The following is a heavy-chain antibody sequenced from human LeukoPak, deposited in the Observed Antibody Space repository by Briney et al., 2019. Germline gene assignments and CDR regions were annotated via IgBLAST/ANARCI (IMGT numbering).Heavy chain of an antibody. CDR1: GYSFSDYY. D-gene: IGHD5-12*01. J-gene: IGHJ4*02. CDR2: INPDTGDT. Sequence: ASVKVSCKSSGYSFSDYYMHRVRQAPGQGLEWMGWINPDTGDTNFAQRFQGRVTMTRDTSINTAYMDLSSLTSDDTAVYYCAFLARTGARDWGQGTLVTVSS. CDR3: AFLARTGARD. V-gene: IGHV1-2*02.